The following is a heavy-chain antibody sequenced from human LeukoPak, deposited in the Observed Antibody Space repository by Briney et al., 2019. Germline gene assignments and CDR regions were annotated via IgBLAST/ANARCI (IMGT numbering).Heavy chain of an antibody. CDR1: GFTFSSYG. CDR2: TSGSGDKT. CDR3: AKAISQQLVRYSQA. V-gene: IGHV3-23*01. J-gene: IGHJ1*01. Sequence: GGSLRLSCAASGFTFSSYGMTWVRQAPGRGLEWVSATSGSGDKTYYADSVQGRFTISRDDSKNTLYLQMNSLRPEDTAIYYCAKAISQQLVRYSQAWGQGTLVTVSS. D-gene: IGHD6-13*01.